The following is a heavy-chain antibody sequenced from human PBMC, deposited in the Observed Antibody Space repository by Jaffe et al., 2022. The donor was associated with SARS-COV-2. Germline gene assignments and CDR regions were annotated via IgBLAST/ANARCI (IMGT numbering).Heavy chain of an antibody. D-gene: IGHD3-3*01. CDR3: ARDGAAYYDFWSGYSNYYYYYGMDV. CDR2: ISSSSSYI. V-gene: IGHV3-21*01. CDR1: GFTFSSYS. J-gene: IGHJ6*02. Sequence: EVQLVESGGGLVKPGGSLRLSCAASGFTFSSYSMNWVRQAPGKGLEWVSSISSSSSYIYYADSVKGRFTISRDNAKNSLYLQMNSLRAEDTAVYYCARDGAAYYDFWSGYSNYYYYYGMDVWGQGTTVTVSS.